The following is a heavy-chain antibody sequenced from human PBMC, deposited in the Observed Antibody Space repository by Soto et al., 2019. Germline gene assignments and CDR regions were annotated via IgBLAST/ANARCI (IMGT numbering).Heavy chain of an antibody. CDR2: IIPIFGTA. CDR1: GGTFSSYA. V-gene: IGHV1-69*13. CDR3: ARSLMYYDILTGYYPSNYGMDV. D-gene: IGHD3-9*01. Sequence: GASVKVSCKASGGTFSSYAISWVRQAPGQGLEWMGGIIPIFGTANYAQKFQGRVTITADESTSTAYMELSSLRSEDTAVYYCARSLMYYDILTGYYPSNYGMDVWGQGTTVTAP. J-gene: IGHJ6*02.